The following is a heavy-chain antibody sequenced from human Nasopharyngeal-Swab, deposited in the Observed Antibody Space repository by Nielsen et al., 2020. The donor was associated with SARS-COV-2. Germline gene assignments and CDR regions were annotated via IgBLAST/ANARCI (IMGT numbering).Heavy chain of an antibody. CDR2: INHSGST. Sequence: SETLSLTCAVYGGSFSGYYWSWIRQPPGKGLEWIGEINHSGSTNYNPSLKSRVTISVDTSKNQFSLKLSSVTAADTAVYYCARPGYCTNGVCYFNGMDVWGQGTTVTVSS. CDR3: ARPGYCTNGVCYFNGMDV. D-gene: IGHD2-8*01. J-gene: IGHJ6*02. CDR1: GGSFSGYY. V-gene: IGHV4-34*01.